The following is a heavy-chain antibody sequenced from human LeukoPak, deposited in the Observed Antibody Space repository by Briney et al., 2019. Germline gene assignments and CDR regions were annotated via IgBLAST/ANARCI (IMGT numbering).Heavy chain of an antibody. D-gene: IGHD3-10*01. Sequence: SYTISWVRQAPGXGLEWMGRIIPILGIANYAQKFQGRVTITADKSTSTAYMELSSLRSEDTAVYYCARGDMYYYYGMDVWGQGTTVTVSS. CDR3: ARGDMYYYYGMDV. V-gene: IGHV1-69*02. J-gene: IGHJ6*02. CDR2: IIPILGIA. CDR1: SYT.